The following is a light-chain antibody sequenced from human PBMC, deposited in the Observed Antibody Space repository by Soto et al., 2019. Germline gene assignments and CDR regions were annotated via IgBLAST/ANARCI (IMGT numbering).Light chain of an antibody. J-gene: IGLJ1*01. CDR3: SSYSSKTPPYV. Sequence: QSVLAQPASVSGSPGQSITISCTGGSSDIGGYNYVSWYQQHPGRAPRLLILEVTNRPSGVPDRFSGSKSGNTASLIIRGLQAEDEAESFCSSYSSKTPPYVFGTGTKVTVL. CDR2: EVT. CDR1: SSDIGGYNY. V-gene: IGLV2-14*01.